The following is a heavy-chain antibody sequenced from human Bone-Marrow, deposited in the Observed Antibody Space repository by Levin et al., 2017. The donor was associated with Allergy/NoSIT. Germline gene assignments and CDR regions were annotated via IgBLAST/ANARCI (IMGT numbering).Heavy chain of an antibody. Sequence: GESLKISCKASGYTFTSYDINWVRQATGQGLEWMGWMNPNSGNTGYAQKFQGRVTMTRNTSISTAYMELSSLRSEDTAVYYCAREQRSSYYYYGMDVWGQGTTVTVSS. CDR2: MNPNSGNT. CDR1: GYTFTSYD. J-gene: IGHJ6*02. CDR3: AREQRSSYYYYGMDV. V-gene: IGHV1-8*01.